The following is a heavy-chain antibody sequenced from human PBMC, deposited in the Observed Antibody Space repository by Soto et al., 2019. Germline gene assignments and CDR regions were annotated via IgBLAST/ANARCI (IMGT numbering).Heavy chain of an antibody. CDR3: ARRWGRTFDY. Sequence: SETLSLTCPFTGSSISSYYWSWIRQPPGKGLEWIGYIYYSGSTNYNPSLKSRVTISVDTSKNQFSLKLSSVTAADTAVYYCARRWGRTFDYWGQGTLVTVS. J-gene: IGHJ4*02. CDR1: GSSISSYY. V-gene: IGHV4-59*08. CDR2: IYYSGST. D-gene: IGHD7-27*01.